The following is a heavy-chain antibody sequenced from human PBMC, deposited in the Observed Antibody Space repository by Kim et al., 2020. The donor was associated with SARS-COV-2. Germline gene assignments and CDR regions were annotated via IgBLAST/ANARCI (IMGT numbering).Heavy chain of an antibody. J-gene: IGHJ4*02. V-gene: IGHV3-30-3*01. CDR2: ISYDGSKT. CDR3: TRGRVLGAAGTGRYDY. CDR1: GFTFSNYS. D-gene: IGHD6-13*01. Sequence: GGSLRLSCAASGFTFSNYSMHWVRQAPGKGLEWVGLISYDGSKTAYADSAKGRFTISRDNSKNMQYLQMNSLRAEDTAVYYCTRGRVLGAAGTGRYDYWRQGTLVIASS.